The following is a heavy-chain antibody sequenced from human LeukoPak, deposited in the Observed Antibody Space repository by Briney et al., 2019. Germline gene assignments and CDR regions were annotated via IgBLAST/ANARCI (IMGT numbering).Heavy chain of an antibody. Sequence: GGSLRLSCAASGFTFRSYAMSWVRQAPGKGLEWVSAISGSGGSTYYADSVKGRFTISRDNSKNTLHLQMNSLRAEDTAVYHCAKDVWPLIEAAGPAVPFEYWGQGTLVTVSS. CDR2: ISGSGGST. V-gene: IGHV3-23*01. CDR3: AKDVWPLIEAAGPAVPFEY. D-gene: IGHD6-13*01. J-gene: IGHJ4*02. CDR1: GFTFRSYA.